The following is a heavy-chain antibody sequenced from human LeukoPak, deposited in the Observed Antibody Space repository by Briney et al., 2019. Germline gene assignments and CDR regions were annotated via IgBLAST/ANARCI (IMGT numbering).Heavy chain of an antibody. V-gene: IGHV3-7*03. CDR3: ATYRRGYHDSSESYYFDY. CDR2: IKQDGSEK. Sequence: GGSLRLSCAASGFTFSTYWMTWVRQAPGKGLEWVANIKQDGSEKNYVDSVKGRFTISRDNSKNTLYLQMNGLRAGDTAVYYCATYRRGYHDSSESYYFDYWGQGTLVTVSS. J-gene: IGHJ4*02. D-gene: IGHD3-22*01. CDR1: GFTFSTYW.